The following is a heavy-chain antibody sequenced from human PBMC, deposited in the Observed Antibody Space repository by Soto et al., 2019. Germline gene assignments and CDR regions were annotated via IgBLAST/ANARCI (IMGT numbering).Heavy chain of an antibody. CDR1: GFTFSDYW. V-gene: IGHV3-74*01. J-gene: IGHJ1*01. Sequence: EVQLVESGGGLVQPGGSLRLSCAASGFTFSDYWMHWVRQAPGKGLVWVSRIKSDGSSTSYADSVKGRFTISRDNAKNTLDLQRNSRRAEDTAVYYCARSGGGELVGWGQGTLVTVSS. CDR3: ARSGGGELVG. D-gene: IGHD3-16*01. CDR2: IKSDGSST.